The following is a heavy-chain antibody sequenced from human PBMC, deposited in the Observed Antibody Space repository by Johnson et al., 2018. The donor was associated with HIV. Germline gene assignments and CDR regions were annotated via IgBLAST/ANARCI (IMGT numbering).Heavy chain of an antibody. CDR2: IQYDGSDE. CDR1: GFTFSNFG. V-gene: IGHV3-30*02. CDR3: GELSPWTSGYNYERALDI. J-gene: IGHJ3*02. D-gene: IGHD3-22*01. Sequence: QVQLVESGGGVVQPGGSLRLSCAASGFTFSNFGMHWVRQAPGKGLEWVAFIQYDGSDECYADSVKGRFTISRDNSKNTLYLQMDSLKTDDTGVYYCGELSPWTSGYNYERALDIWCQGTVVTVAS.